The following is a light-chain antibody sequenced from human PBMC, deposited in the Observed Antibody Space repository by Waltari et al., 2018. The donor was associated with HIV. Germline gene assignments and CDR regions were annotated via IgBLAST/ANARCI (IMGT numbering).Light chain of an antibody. V-gene: IGKV2-28*01. J-gene: IGKJ4*01. CDR3: MQVAQTPT. CDR2: LGS. Sequence: DIVMTQSPLSLPVTPGEPASTSCRSSQSLLHSNGYNYLDWYLQKPGQSPQLLIYLGSNRASGVPDRFSGSGSGTDFTLKITRVEAEDVGVYYCMQVAQTPTFGGGTKVEIK. CDR1: QSLLHSNGYNY.